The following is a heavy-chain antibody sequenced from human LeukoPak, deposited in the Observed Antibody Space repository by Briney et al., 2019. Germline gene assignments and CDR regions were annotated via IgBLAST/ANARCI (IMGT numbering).Heavy chain of an antibody. CDR2: ISAYNGNT. CDR3: ATSADYSYGGSFDY. Sequence: ASVKVSCKASGYTFTSYGISWVRQAPGQGLEWMGWISAYNGNTNYAQKLQGRVTMTTDTSTSTAYMELRSLRSDDTAVYYCATSADYSYGGSFDYWGQGTLVTVSS. CDR1: GYTFTSYG. V-gene: IGHV1-18*01. J-gene: IGHJ4*02. D-gene: IGHD5-18*01.